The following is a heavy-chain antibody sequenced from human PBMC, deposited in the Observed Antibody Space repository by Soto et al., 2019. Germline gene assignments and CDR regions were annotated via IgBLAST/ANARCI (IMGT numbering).Heavy chain of an antibody. J-gene: IGHJ4*02. V-gene: IGHV3-23*01. CDR1: GFTFSNFA. CDR3: AKDRFRSGY. D-gene: IGHD3-10*01. Sequence: PWGSLRLSCAASGFTFSNFAMSWVRQAPGKGLEWVSAISGSGGSTYYADSVKGRFTISRDNSKNTLYLQMNSLRAEDTAVYYCAKDRFRSGYWGQGTLVTVSS. CDR2: ISGSGGST.